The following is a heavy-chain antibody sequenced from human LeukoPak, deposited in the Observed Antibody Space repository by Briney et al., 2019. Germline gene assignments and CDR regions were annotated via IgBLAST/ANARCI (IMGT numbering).Heavy chain of an antibody. V-gene: IGHV3-23*01. J-gene: IGHJ6*03. CDR2: ISGSGYYT. Sequence: PGGSLRLSCEASGSGFTFGNFALSWVRQAPGKGLEWVSGISGSGYYTYYADSVKGRFTISRDNSKNTLYIQMNSLRAEDTAVYYCAKDGSWGDYYFYFHMDVWGTGTTVTVSS. D-gene: IGHD3-16*01. CDR1: GSGFTFGNFA. CDR3: AKDGSWGDYYFYFHMDV.